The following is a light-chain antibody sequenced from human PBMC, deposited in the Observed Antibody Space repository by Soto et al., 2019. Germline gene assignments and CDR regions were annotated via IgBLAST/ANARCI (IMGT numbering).Light chain of an antibody. Sequence: DIQMTQSPSSLSASVGDRVTITCRASQSISSYLNRYQQKPGKAPKLLIYAASSLQSGVPSRFSGSGSGTDFTLTISSLQPEDFATYYYQQNYSTPHTFGQGTQLEIK. CDR1: QSISSY. V-gene: IGKV1-39*01. CDR2: AAS. J-gene: IGKJ2*01. CDR3: QQNYSTPHT.